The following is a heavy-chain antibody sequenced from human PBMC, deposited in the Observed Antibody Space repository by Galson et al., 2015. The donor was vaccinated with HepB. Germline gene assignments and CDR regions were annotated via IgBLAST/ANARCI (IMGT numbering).Heavy chain of an antibody. CDR1: GGTFSSYA. V-gene: IGHV1-69*04. CDR3: ASVDVDIVATTKWMGYYGMDV. Sequence: SVKVSCKASGGTFSSYAISWVRQAPGQGLEWMGRVIPILGIANYAQKFQGRVTITADKSTSTAYMELSSLRSEDTAVYYCASVDVDIVATTKWMGYYGMDVWGQGTTVTVSS. CDR2: VIPILGIA. J-gene: IGHJ6*02. D-gene: IGHD5-12*01.